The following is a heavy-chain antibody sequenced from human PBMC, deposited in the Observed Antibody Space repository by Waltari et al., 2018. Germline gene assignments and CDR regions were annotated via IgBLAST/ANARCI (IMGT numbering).Heavy chain of an antibody. Sequence: CWSWVRQPPGKGLEWNGQIHHSGRANYNPSLESRVTMSRDTSKNEISLKVTSATAADTAVYYCASDRGRGLYLDSWGQGTLVTVSP. D-gene: IGHD2-15*01. CDR3: ASDRGRGLYLDS. J-gene: IGHJ4*02. CDR2: IHHSGRA. CDR1: C. V-gene: IGHV4-4*02.